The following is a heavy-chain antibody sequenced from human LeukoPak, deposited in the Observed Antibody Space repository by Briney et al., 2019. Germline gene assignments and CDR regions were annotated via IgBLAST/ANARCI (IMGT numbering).Heavy chain of an antibody. CDR2: IHSGGDT. D-gene: IGHD3-22*01. J-gene: IGHJ4*02. CDR3: ARIWRVTYDTSGYTDY. CDR1: GFTVSSYY. V-gene: IGHV3-53*01. Sequence: HPGGSLRLSCAASGFTVSSYYMSWVRWAPGKGLEWVSIIHSGGDTFYADSVKGRFAISRDNSKNTLYLQMNSLRAEDTAVYYCARIWRVTYDTSGYTDYWGQGTLVTVSS.